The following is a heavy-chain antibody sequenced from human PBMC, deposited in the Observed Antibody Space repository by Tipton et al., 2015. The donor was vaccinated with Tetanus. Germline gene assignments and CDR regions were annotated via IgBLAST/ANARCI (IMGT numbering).Heavy chain of an antibody. J-gene: IGHJ4*01. D-gene: IGHD2-21*02. CDR1: GASISSGGYF. CDR2: IYYSGDT. CDR3: ATVGLVTASVKY. V-gene: IGHV4-31*03. Sequence: TLSLTCSVSGASISSGGYFWNWVRQHPEKGLEWIGYIYYSGDTYINPSLKSRVTISLDRSKNQFSLKLTSVTAADTAVYYCATVGLVTASVKYWGQGTLVTVSS.